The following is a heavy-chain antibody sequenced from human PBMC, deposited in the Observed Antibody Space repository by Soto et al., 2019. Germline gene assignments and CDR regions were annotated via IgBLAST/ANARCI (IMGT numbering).Heavy chain of an antibody. CDR3: ARAESSSWSYYYYGMDV. D-gene: IGHD6-13*01. CDR1: GYTFTSYA. V-gene: IGHV1-3*01. Sequence: ASVKVSCKASGYTFTSYAMHWVRQAPGQRLEWMGWINAGNGNTKYSQKFQGRVTITRDTSASTAYMELSSLRSEDTAVYYCARAESSSWSYYYYGMDVWGQGTTVTVSS. J-gene: IGHJ6*02. CDR2: INAGNGNT.